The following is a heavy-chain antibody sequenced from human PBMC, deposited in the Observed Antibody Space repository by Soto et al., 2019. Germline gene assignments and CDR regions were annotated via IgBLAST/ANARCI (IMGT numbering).Heavy chain of an antibody. CDR1: GYSFTSYW. J-gene: IGHJ6*02. V-gene: IGHV5-51*01. Sequence: LKISCKGSGYSFTSYWIGWVRQMPGKGLEWMGIIYPGDSDTRYSPSFQGQVTISADKSISTAYLQWSSLKASDTAMYYCASSSWYWDNYYYYGMDVWGQGTTVTVSS. CDR2: IYPGDSDT. D-gene: IGHD6-13*01. CDR3: ASSSWYWDNYYYYGMDV.